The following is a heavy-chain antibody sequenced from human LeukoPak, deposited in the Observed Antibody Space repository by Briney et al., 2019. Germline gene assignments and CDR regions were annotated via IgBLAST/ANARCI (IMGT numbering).Heavy chain of an antibody. CDR3: ARITMVRGVIISYYYYYGMDV. J-gene: IGHJ6*02. V-gene: IGHV4-30-4*01. Sequence: PSETLSLTCTISGGSISSGDYYWSWIRQPPGKGLEWIGYIYYSGSTYYNPSLKSRVTISVDTSKNQFSLKLSSVTAADTAVYYCARITMVRGVIISYYYYYGMDVWGQGTTVTVSS. CDR1: GGSISSGDYY. D-gene: IGHD3-10*01. CDR2: IYYSGST.